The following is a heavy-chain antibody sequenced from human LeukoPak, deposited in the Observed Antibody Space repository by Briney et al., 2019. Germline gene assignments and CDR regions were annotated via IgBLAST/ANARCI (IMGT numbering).Heavy chain of an antibody. V-gene: IGHV3-21*06. CDR1: GFIFSKYA. CDR2: IDGPSDAI. Sequence: GGSLRLSCAASGFIFSKYAMEWVRQAPGKGLEWVSSIDGPSDAIYYADSVKGRFTISRDDAKNSVYLQMNSLRAEDTGIYYCAKYGPQDSGSSHFDYWGQGALVTVSS. J-gene: IGHJ4*02. D-gene: IGHD1-26*01. CDR3: AKYGPQDSGSSHFDY.